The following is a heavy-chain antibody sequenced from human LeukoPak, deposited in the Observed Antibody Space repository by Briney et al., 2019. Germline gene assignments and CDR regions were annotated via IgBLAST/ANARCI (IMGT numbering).Heavy chain of an antibody. D-gene: IGHD6-13*01. J-gene: IGHJ3*02. CDR2: IYYSGST. V-gene: IGHV4-39*01. Sequence: MPSETLSLTCTVSGGSISSSSYYWGWIRQPPGKGLEWIGSIYYSGSTYYNPSLKSRVTISVDTSKNQFSLKLSSVTAADTAVYYCARTGGSSSWYLLRDAFDIWGQGTMVTVSS. CDR1: GGSISSSSYY. CDR3: ARTGGSSSWYLLRDAFDI.